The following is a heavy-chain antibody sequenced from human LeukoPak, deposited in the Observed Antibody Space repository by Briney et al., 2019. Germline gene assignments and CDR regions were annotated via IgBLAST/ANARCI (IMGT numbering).Heavy chain of an antibody. V-gene: IGHV3-30*19. D-gene: IGHD5-24*01. CDR2: ISYDGSNK. CDR1: GFTFSSYV. J-gene: IGHJ5*02. Sequence: PGRSLRLSCAASGFTFSSYVMHWVRQAPGKGLEWVAVISYDGSNKYYADSVKGRFTISRDNSKNTLYLQMNSLRAEDTAVYHCARVSMAEGYRDLPNWFDPWGQGTLVTVSS. CDR3: ARVSMAEGYRDLPNWFDP.